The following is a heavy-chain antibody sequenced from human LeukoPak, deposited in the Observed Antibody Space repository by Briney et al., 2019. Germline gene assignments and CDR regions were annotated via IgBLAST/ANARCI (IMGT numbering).Heavy chain of an antibody. J-gene: IGHJ4*02. CDR1: GFTFSSYG. CDR2: ISGSGGST. CDR3: AKVIDSSGFDTPFDY. V-gene: IGHV3-23*01. D-gene: IGHD6-19*01. Sequence: GGSLRLSCAASGFTFSSYGMSWVRQAPGKGLEWVSAISGSGGSTYYADSVKGRFTISRDNSKNTLYLQMNSLRAEDTAVYYCAKVIDSSGFDTPFDYWGQGTLVTVSS.